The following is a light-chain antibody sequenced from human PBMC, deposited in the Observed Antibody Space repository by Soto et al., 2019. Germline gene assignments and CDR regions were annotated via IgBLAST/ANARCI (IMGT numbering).Light chain of an antibody. CDR3: CSYAGSRTFV. CDR2: EGS. CDR1: SSDVGAYNL. V-gene: IGLV2-23*01. Sequence: QPVLTQPASMSGSPEQSITISCTGTSSDVGAYNLVSWYQQHPGKAPRLIIYEGSKRPSGISHRFSGSKSDNTASLTISGLRAEDEAHYHCCSYAGSRTFVFGGGTKLTVL. J-gene: IGLJ2*01.